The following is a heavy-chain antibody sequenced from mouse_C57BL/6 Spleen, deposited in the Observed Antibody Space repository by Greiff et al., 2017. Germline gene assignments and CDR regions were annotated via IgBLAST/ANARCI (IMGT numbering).Heavy chain of an antibody. D-gene: IGHD1-1*01. CDR1: GYTFTDYY. V-gene: IGHV1-19*01. Sequence: DVKLVESGPVLVKPGASVKMSCKASGYTFTDYYMNWVKQSHGKSLEWIGVINPYNGGTSYNQKFKGKATLTVDKSSSTAYMELNSLTSEDSAVYYCATEGYAMDYWGQGTSVTVSS. CDR2: INPYNGGT. J-gene: IGHJ4*01. CDR3: ATEGYAMDY.